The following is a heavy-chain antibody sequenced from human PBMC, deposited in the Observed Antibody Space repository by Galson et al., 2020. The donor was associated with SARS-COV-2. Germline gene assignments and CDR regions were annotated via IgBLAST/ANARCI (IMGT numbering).Heavy chain of an antibody. CDR1: GGSISSYY. CDR3: ASHLPRRGGQIDY. D-gene: IGHD3-10*01. Sequence: SETLSLTCTVSGGSISSYYWSWIRQPPGKGLEWIGYLYYSGSTNYNPSLKSRVTISVDTSKNQFSLKLSSVTTADTGVYYCASHLPRRGGQIDYWGQGTLVTVSS. J-gene: IGHJ4*02. V-gene: IGHV4-59*08. CDR2: LYYSGST.